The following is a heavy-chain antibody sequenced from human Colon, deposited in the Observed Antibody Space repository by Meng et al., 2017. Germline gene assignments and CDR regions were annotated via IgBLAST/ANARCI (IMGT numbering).Heavy chain of an antibody. Sequence: QIHLIQSGAEVKKPGASVKLPCQTSGYTFGAHSMHWVRQAPGQGLEWVGRINPISDDTKYAQKFQGRVTMTRDTSISNAYLEVRSLTSDDTAVYYCAKDQTTGSYLSAYWGQGTLVTVSS. CDR1: GYTFGAHS. J-gene: IGHJ4*02. V-gene: IGHV1-2*06. CDR2: INPISDDT. D-gene: IGHD3-10*01. CDR3: AKDQTTGSYLSAY.